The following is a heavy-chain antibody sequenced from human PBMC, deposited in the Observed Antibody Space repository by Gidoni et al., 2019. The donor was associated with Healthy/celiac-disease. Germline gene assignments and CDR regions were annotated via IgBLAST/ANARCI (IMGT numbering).Heavy chain of an antibody. J-gene: IGHJ4*02. CDR2: NSGRGGNT. Sequence: EVQLLESGGGLVQPGGSLRLSCAASGFTFSSYAMGWVRQAPGKGLEWVSANSGRGGNTKYADSVKGRFTISRDKSKNTMELQMNSLRAEDKAVYYCAGYTAMVTGFDYWGQGTLVTVSS. CDR1: GFTFSSYA. D-gene: IGHD5-18*01. V-gene: IGHV3-23*01. CDR3: AGYTAMVTGFDY.